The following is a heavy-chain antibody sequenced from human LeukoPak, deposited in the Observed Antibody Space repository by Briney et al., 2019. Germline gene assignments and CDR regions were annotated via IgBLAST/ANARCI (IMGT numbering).Heavy chain of an antibody. CDR3: ATRSSTLTAARCFDD. J-gene: IGHJ4*03. V-gene: IGHV4-34*01. D-gene: IGHD6-6*01. CDR2: IDHRGSS. Sequence: SETLSLTCAVHGESFSAYFWSWIRQVPGKGLEWIGEIDHRGSSNYNPPLKSRATISVDTSKNHFSLSLTSVTAADTAAYYCATRSSTLTAARCFDDWGQGTVVTVSS. CDR1: GESFSAYF.